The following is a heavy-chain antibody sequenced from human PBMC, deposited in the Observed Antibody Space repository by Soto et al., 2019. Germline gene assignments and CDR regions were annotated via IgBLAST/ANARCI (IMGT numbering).Heavy chain of an antibody. CDR2: MNPNSGNT. CDR1: GYTFTSYD. CDR3: ARGKVLLWFGELLGTTSHLDGMGV. V-gene: IGHV1-8*01. Sequence: ASVKVSCKASGYTFTSYDINWVRQATGQGLEWMGWMNPNSGNTGYAQKFQGRVTMTRNTSISTAYMELSSLRSEDTAVYYCARGKVLLWFGELLGTTSHLDGMGVWGQGTTVTVSS. D-gene: IGHD3-10*01. J-gene: IGHJ6*02.